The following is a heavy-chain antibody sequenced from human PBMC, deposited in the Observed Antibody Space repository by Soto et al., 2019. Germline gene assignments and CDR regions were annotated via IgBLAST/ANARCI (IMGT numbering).Heavy chain of an antibody. Sequence: QVTLKESGPVLVNPTETLTLTCTVSGFSLSNARMGVSWIRQPPGKALEWLAHIFSNDEKSYSTSLKSRLTISKDTSKSQVVLTMTNMDPVDTATYYCARYIYDFWSGPSDAFDIWGQGTMVTVSS. CDR3: ARYIYDFWSGPSDAFDI. D-gene: IGHD3-3*01. V-gene: IGHV2-26*01. J-gene: IGHJ3*02. CDR1: GFSLSNARMG. CDR2: IFSNDEK.